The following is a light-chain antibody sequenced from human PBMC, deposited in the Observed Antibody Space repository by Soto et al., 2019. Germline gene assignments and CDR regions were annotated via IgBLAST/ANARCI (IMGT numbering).Light chain of an antibody. J-gene: IGLJ2*01. Sequence: QSVLTQPASVSGSPGQSITISCTGTSSDVGRYNYVAWYQQHPGKAPQLMIYDVSDRPSGVSNRFSGSKSGNTASLTISGLQDEAEADYYCSSYTSRSTRIFGGGTKLTVL. V-gene: IGLV2-14*03. CDR3: SSYTSRSTRI. CDR2: DVS. CDR1: SSDVGRYNY.